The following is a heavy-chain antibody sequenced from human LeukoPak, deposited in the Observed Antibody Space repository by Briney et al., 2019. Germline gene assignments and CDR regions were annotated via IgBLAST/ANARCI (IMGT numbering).Heavy chain of an antibody. CDR3: ARGVIAVAGSPFDYYGMDV. CDR2: IKSDGSTT. Sequence: GGSLRLSCAASGFTFSSYWMHWVRQAPGKGLVWVSRIKSDGSTTTYADSVKGRFTISRDNAKNTLYLQMNSLRAEDTAVYYCARGVIAVAGSPFDYYGMDVWGQGTTVTVSS. J-gene: IGHJ6*02. D-gene: IGHD6-19*01. CDR1: GFTFSSYW. V-gene: IGHV3-74*01.